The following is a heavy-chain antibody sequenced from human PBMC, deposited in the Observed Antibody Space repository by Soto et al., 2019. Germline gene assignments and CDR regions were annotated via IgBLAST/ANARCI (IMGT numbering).Heavy chain of an antibody. V-gene: IGHV3-30*18. J-gene: IGHJ6*03. Sequence: GGSLRLSCAASGFTFSSYGMHWVRQAPGKGLEWVAVISYDGSNKYYADSVKGRFTISRDNSKNTLYLQMNSLRAEDTAVYYCAKDLVVSDSNYGYYMDVWGKGTTVTVSS. CDR3: AKDLVVSDSNYGYYMDV. D-gene: IGHD3-22*01. CDR1: GFTFSSYG. CDR2: ISYDGSNK.